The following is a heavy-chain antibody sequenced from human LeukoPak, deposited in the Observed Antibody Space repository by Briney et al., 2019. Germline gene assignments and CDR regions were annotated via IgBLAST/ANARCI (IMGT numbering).Heavy chain of an antibody. V-gene: IGHV1-2*02. Sequence: ASVKVSCKASGYTFTGYCMHWVRQAPGQGLEWMGWINPNSGGTNYAQKFQGRVTMTRDTSISTAYMELSRLRSDDTAVYYCAREDPQTTVPEGMDVWGQGTTVIVSS. J-gene: IGHJ6*02. CDR3: AREDPQTTVPEGMDV. D-gene: IGHD4-17*01. CDR1: GYTFTGYC. CDR2: INPNSGGT.